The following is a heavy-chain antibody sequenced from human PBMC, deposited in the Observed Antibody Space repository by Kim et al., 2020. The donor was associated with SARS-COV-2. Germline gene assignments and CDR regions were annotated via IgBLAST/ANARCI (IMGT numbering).Heavy chain of an antibody. D-gene: IGHD5-12*01. CDR1: GDSISSGSYS. Sequence: SETLSLTCTVSGDSISSGSYSWTWIRQSAGKGLEWIGHIYTSGSTNYNPSLKSRVSISLDMSKNQFSLRLTSMTAADTAVYYCAGVGGLSGYDYGSYYYYAVDIWGQGTTVTVSS. V-gene: IGHV4-61*09. CDR3: AGVGGLSGYDYGSYYYYAVDI. J-gene: IGHJ6*02. CDR2: IYTSGST.